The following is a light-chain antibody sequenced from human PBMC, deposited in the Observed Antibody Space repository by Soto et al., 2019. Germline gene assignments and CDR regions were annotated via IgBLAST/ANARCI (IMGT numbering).Light chain of an antibody. Sequence: DIQMTQSPATVSASVGDRVIITCRASQSISPWLAWYQQKPGRAPKLLIYDASNLQSGVPSRFSGSGSGTEFTLTISNLQPDDFATYYCHQYKNYSPLTFGGGTRVDTK. CDR3: HQYKNYSPLT. V-gene: IGKV1-5*01. J-gene: IGKJ4*01. CDR2: DAS. CDR1: QSISPW.